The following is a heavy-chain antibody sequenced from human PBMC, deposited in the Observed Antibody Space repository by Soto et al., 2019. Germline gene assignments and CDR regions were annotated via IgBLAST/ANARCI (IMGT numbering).Heavy chain of an antibody. D-gene: IGHD3-10*01. CDR3: AKSYSPVVRGVAYYFDY. CDR1: GFTFSSYA. Sequence: PGGSLRLSCAASGFTFSSYAMSWVRQAPGKGLEWVSAISGSGGSTYYADSVKGRFTISRDNSKNTLYLQMNSLRAEDTAVYYCAKSYSPVVRGVAYYFDYWGQGTLVTVSS. CDR2: ISGSGGST. V-gene: IGHV3-23*01. J-gene: IGHJ4*02.